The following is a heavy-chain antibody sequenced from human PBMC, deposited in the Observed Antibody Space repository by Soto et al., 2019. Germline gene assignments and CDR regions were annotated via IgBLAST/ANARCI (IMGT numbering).Heavy chain of an antibody. V-gene: IGHV1-3*01. CDR3: ARGDPGYCSGGSCYGGKYYYYGMDV. J-gene: IGHJ6*02. CDR2: INAGNGNT. CDR1: GYTFTSYA. D-gene: IGHD2-15*01. Sequence: GASVKVSCKASGYTFTSYAMHWVRQAPGQRLEWMGWINAGNGNTKYSQKFQGRVTITRDTSASTAYMELSSLRSEDTAVYYCARGDPGYCSGGSCYGGKYYYYGMDVWGQGTTVTVSS.